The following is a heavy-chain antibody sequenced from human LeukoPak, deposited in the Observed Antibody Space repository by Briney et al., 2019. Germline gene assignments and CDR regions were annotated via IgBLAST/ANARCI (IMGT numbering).Heavy chain of an antibody. Sequence: GGSLRLSCAASGFTFSTYSMNWVRQAPGKGLEWVSSISITSYMYYADSVKGRFTISRDNAKSSLYLQMNSLGAEDTAVYYCARPYDTRGYFPDYWGQGTLVTVSS. CDR3: ARPYDTRGYFPDY. CDR1: GFTFSTYS. D-gene: IGHD3-22*01. J-gene: IGHJ4*02. V-gene: IGHV3-21*01. CDR2: ISITSYM.